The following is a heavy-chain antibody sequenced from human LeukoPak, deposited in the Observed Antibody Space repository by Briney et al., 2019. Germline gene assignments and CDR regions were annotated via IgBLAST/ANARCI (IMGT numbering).Heavy chain of an antibody. V-gene: IGHV4-4*07. Sequence: SETLSLTCTVSGGSISSYYWSWIRQPAGKGLEWIGRIYTSGGTNYNPSLKSRVTMSVDTSKNQFSLKLRSVTAADTAVYYCTRGPWDSSFDYWGQGTLVTVSS. CDR2: IYTSGGT. CDR3: TRGPWDSSFDY. D-gene: IGHD6-13*01. CDR1: GGSISSYY. J-gene: IGHJ4*02.